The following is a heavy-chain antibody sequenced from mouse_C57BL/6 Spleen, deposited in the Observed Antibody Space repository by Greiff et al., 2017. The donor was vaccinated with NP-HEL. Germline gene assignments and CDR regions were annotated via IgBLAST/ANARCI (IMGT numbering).Heavy chain of an antibody. D-gene: IGHD1-1*01. Sequence: VQLQQPGAELVKPGASVKLSCKASGYTFTSYWMHWVKQRPGQGLEWIGMIHPNSGSTNYNEKFKSKATLTVDKSSSTAYMQLSSLTSEDSAVYYCARGYYGSSYRPSYAMDYWGQGTSVTVSS. CDR3: ARGYYGSSYRPSYAMDY. J-gene: IGHJ4*01. V-gene: IGHV1-64*01. CDR1: GYTFTSYW. CDR2: IHPNSGST.